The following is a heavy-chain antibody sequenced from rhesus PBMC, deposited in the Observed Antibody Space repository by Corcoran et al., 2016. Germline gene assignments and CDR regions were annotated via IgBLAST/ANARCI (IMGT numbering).Heavy chain of an antibody. V-gene: IGHV4-122*02. Sequence: QVQLQESGPGLVKPSETLSLTCAVSGDSISSGYYFWSWIRQPPGKGLEWIGYITSNGSTSYNPSLKSRVTISRDTSKNQFSLKLSSVTAADTAVYSCARDWGYWGQGVLVTVSS. CDR1: GDSISSGYYF. CDR3: ARDWGY. D-gene: IGHD3-34*01. CDR2: ITSNGST. J-gene: IGHJ4*01.